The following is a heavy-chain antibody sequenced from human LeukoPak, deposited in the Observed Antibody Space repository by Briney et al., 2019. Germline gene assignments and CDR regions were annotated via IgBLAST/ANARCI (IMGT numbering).Heavy chain of an antibody. CDR2: INSDGSST. V-gene: IGHV3-74*01. J-gene: IGHJ4*02. CDR1: GFTFSSYC. Sequence: SGGSLRLSCAASGFTFSSYCMHWIRQAPAKGLVWVSRINSDGSSTSYADSVKGRFTISRDNAKNTLYLQMNSLRAEDTAVYYCASRVNSGWSFDYWGQGTLVTVSS. CDR3: ASRVNSGWSFDY. D-gene: IGHD6-19*01.